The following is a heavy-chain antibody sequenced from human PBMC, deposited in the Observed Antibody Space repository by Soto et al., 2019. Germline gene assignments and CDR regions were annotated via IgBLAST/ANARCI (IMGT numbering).Heavy chain of an antibody. D-gene: IGHD3-9*01. CDR3: ARDGTLRYFDDYYFHFMDV. CDR2: ISYDGSHK. V-gene: IGHV3-30*03. Sequence: QVQLVESGGGVVQPGRSLRLACTASGFTFSSYGIHWVRQAPGKGLEWVAVISYDGSHKYYGDSVKGRFTISRDNSKNTVYLQINSLIAEDTAAYYCARDGTLRYFDDYYFHFMDVWCKGTTVTVSS. J-gene: IGHJ6*03. CDR1: GFTFSSYG.